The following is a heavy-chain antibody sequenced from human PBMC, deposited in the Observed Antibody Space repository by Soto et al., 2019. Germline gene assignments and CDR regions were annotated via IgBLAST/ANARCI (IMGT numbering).Heavy chain of an antibody. J-gene: IGHJ4*02. CDR2: IYPGDSDT. CDR1: GYSFTSYW. D-gene: IGHD3-22*01. CDR3: ARHTARYYYDSSGYFFDY. V-gene: IGHV5-51*01. Sequence: PGESLKISCKGSGYSFTSYWIGWVRQMPGKGLEWMGIIYPGDSDTRYSPSFQGQVTISADKSISTAYLQWSSLKASDTAMYYCARHTARYYYDSSGYFFDYWGQGTLVTVSS.